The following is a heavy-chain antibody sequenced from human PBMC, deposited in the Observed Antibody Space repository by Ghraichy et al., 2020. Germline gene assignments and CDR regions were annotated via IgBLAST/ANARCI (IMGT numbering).Heavy chain of an antibody. V-gene: IGHV3-30*18. J-gene: IGHJ6*03. Sequence: GGSLRLSCAASGFTFSSYGMHWVRQAPGKGLEWVAVISYDGSNKYYADSVKGRFTISRDNSKNTLYLQMNSLRAEDTAVYYCAKVRELLHYYYYMDVWGKGTTVTVS. CDR3: AKVRELLHYYYYMDV. CDR2: ISYDGSNK. CDR1: GFTFSSYG. D-gene: IGHD1-26*01.